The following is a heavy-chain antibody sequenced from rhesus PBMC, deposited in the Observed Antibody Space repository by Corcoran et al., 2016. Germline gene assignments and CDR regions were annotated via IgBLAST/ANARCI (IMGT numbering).Heavy chain of an antibody. V-gene: IGHV4-160*01. J-gene: IGHJ4*01. Sequence: QVQLQESGPGLVKPSETLSLTCAVSGGSISSNYWSWIRQAPGKGLGWIGRIYGSGGSTDSNPSLKSRVTISTDTSKNQFSLKLSSVTAADTAVYYCARVYSSGPTHFDYWGQGVLVTVSS. D-gene: IGHD6-31*01. CDR3: ARVYSSGPTHFDY. CDR2: IYGSGGST. CDR1: GGSISSNY.